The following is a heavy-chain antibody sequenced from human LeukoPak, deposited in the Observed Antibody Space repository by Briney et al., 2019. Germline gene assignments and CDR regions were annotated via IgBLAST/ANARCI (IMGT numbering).Heavy chain of an antibody. CDR1: GGSISGYY. V-gene: IGHV4-59*01. CDR2: IYYNGIS. J-gene: IGHJ5*02. D-gene: IGHD5-18*01. CDR3: ARVNTAMVSPFDP. Sequence: PSETLSLTCTVSGGSISGYYWSWIRQPPGKGLEWIAYIYYNGISNYNPSLKSRVIISVDTSKNQFSLKLSSVTAADTAVYYCARVNTAMVSPFDPWGQGTLVTVSS.